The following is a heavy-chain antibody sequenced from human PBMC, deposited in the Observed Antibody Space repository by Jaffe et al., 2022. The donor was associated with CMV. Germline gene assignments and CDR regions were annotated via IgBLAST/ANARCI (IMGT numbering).Heavy chain of an antibody. CDR2: IKSEADGGGTS. Sequence: EVQLVESGGGLVKPGGSLRLSCAASGLTFRNAWLSWVRQAPGKGLEWLARIKSEADGGGTSPYAASVNGRFTISRDESKNTVYLEMTSLKVEDTAVYYCATGGYCSGGSCNSGIGGADFWGQGALVTVSS. D-gene: IGHD2-15*01. V-gene: IGHV3-15*01. CDR1: GLTFRNAW. J-gene: IGHJ4*02. CDR3: ATGGYCSGGSCNSGIGGADF.